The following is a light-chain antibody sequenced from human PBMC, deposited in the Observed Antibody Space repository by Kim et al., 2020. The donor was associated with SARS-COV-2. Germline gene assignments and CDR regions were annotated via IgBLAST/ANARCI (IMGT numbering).Light chain of an antibody. CDR3: QQYGSSPYT. Sequence: WSAGERATLSCRASQSGSSSYLAWYQQKPGQAPRLLIYGASSRATGIPDRFSGSGAGADFTLTISRLEPEDFAVYYCQQYGSSPYTFGQGTKLEI. V-gene: IGKV3-20*01. CDR1: QSGSSSY. CDR2: GAS. J-gene: IGKJ2*01.